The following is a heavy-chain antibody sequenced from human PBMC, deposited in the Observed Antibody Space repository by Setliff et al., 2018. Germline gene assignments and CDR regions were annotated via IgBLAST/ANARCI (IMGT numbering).Heavy chain of an antibody. CDR3: AREQSNYDFWSGYYGSYYYYMDV. J-gene: IGHJ6*03. V-gene: IGHV4-39*07. CDR1: GGSISSHY. CDR2: IYYSGST. D-gene: IGHD3-3*01. Sequence: SETLSLTCTVSGGSISSHYWSWIRQPPGRGLEWIGSIYYSGSTYYNPSLKSRVTISVDKSKNQFSLKLSSVTAADSAVYYCAREQSNYDFWSGYYGSYYYYMDVWGKGTTVTVSS.